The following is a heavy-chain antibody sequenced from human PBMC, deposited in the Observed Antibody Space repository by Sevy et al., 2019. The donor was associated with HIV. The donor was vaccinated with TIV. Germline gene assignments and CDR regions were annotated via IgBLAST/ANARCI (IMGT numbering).Heavy chain of an antibody. V-gene: IGHV3-30*04. D-gene: IGHD3-10*01. CDR3: ARDRGEILSSAFNY. Sequence: GGSLRLSCAASGFTFSEYGMHWVRQAPGKGLEWVAVISHDGRNNKYNAGSVKGRFTISRDNSKNTLYLQMNSLRAEDTAIYYCARDRGEILSSAFNYWGQGTLVTVSS. CDR1: GFTFSEYG. J-gene: IGHJ4*02. CDR2: ISHDGRNNK.